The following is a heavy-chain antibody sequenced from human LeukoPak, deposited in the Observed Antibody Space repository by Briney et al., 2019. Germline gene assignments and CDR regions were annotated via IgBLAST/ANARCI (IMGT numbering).Heavy chain of an antibody. CDR1: GFTFSSYW. V-gene: IGHV3-7*01. CDR2: IKQDGSEK. CDR3: ARDPGKISFDY. D-gene: IGHD1-1*01. J-gene: IGHJ4*02. Sequence: GGSLKLSCAASGFTFSSYWMSWVRQAPGKGLEWVANIKQDGSEKYYVDSVKGRFTISRDNAKNSLYLQMNSLRAEDTAVYYCARDPGKISFDYWGQGTLVTVSS.